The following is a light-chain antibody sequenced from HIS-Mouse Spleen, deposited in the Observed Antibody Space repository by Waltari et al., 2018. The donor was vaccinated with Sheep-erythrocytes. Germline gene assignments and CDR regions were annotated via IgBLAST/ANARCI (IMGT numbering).Light chain of an antibody. V-gene: IGLV3-25*03. CDR2: KDS. J-gene: IGLJ1*01. CDR1: ALPKPY. Sequence: SYELTQPPSVSVSPGRTARITCPGDALPKPYAYWYQQKPGQAPVLVIYKDSERPSGIPERFSGSSSGTTVTLTISGVQAEDEADYYCQSADSSGTYVFGTGTKVTVL. CDR3: QSADSSGTYV.